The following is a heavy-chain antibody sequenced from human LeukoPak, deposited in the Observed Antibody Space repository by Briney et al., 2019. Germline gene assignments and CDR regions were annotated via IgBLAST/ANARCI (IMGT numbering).Heavy chain of an antibody. D-gene: IGHD3-22*01. CDR3: AREIYDSISYYYYGMDV. V-gene: IGHV1-2*04. Sequence: GASVKASCKASGYTFTGYYMHWVRQAPGQGLEWMGWINPNSGGTNYAQKFQGWVTMTRDTSISTAYMELSRLRSDDTAMYYCAREIYDSISYYYYGMDVWGQGTTVTVSS. CDR1: GYTFTGYY. CDR2: INPNSGGT. J-gene: IGHJ6*02.